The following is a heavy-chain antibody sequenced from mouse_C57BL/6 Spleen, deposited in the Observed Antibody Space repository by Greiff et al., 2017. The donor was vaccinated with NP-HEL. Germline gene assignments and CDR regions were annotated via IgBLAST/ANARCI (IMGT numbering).Heavy chain of an antibody. CDR3: ARRDYYGRDWYFDV. J-gene: IGHJ1*03. CDR1: GYTFTSYW. Sequence: QVQLQQPGAELVKPGASVKMSCKASGYTFTSYWITWVKQRPGQGLEWIGDLYPGSGSTNYNEKFKSKATLTVDTSSSTAYMQLSSLTSEDSAVYYGARRDYYGRDWYFDVWGTGTTVTVSS. V-gene: IGHV1-55*01. CDR2: LYPGSGST. D-gene: IGHD1-1*01.